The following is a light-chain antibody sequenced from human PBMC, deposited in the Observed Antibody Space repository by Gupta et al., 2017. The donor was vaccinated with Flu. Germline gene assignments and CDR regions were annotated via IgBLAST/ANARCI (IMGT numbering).Light chain of an antibody. Sequence: DILLTQSTGTLSLSPGETATLSCRASQRVSSSYLAWYQQKPRQAPRLLIYGASKRATGVPERFSGSGSGTEFTLTISGLEPEDYGVYYCQQYGTSPLFTFGPGTKVDMK. V-gene: IGKV3-20*01. CDR2: GAS. CDR1: QRVSSSY. J-gene: IGKJ3*01. CDR3: QQYGTSPLFT.